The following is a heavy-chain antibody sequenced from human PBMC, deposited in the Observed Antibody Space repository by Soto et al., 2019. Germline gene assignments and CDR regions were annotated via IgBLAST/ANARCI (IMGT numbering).Heavy chain of an antibody. V-gene: IGHV4-34*01. CDR3: ARGTVLRYFDWLLLSHYYMDV. J-gene: IGHJ6*03. CDR1: GGSFSGYY. CDR2: INHSGST. D-gene: IGHD3-9*01. Sequence: SETLSLTCAVYGGSFSGYYWSWIRQPPGKGLEWIGEINHSGSTNYNPSLKSRVTISVDTSKNQFSLKLSSVTAADTAVYYCARGTVLRYFDWLLLSHYYMDVWGKGTTVTVSS.